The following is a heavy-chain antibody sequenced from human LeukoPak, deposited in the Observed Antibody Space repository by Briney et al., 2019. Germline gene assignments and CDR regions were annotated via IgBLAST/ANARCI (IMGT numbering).Heavy chain of an antibody. CDR1: GVSISSHY. Sequence: PSETLSLTCTVSGVSISSHYWSWIRQSPGKRLEWIGNIYYTGSTNYNPSLQSRVAISIDTSKNQFSLTLNSVTAADAAVYYCASAGKPHYFDFWGQGPLVTVSS. V-gene: IGHV4-59*11. CDR3: ASAGKPHYFDF. J-gene: IGHJ4*02. CDR2: IYYTGST.